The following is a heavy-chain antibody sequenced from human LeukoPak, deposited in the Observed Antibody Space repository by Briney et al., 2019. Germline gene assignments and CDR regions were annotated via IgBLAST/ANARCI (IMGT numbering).Heavy chain of an antibody. CDR1: GGSFSGYY. CDR2: INHSGST. D-gene: IGHD3-22*01. V-gene: IGHV4-34*01. CDR3: AAGDSSGYYPY. J-gene: IGHJ4*02. Sequence: SETLSLTCAVYGGSFSGYYWSWIRQPPGKGLEWIGEINHSGSTNYNPSLKSRVTISVDTSKNQFSLKLSSVTAADTAVYYCAAGDSSGYYPYWGQGTLVTVSS.